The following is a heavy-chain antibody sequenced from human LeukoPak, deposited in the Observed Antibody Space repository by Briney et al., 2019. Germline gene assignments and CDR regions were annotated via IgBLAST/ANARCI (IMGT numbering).Heavy chain of an antibody. V-gene: IGHV4-38-2*02. CDR1: GYSINSGYY. Sequence: PSETLSLTCTVSGYSINSGYYWAWIRQPPGKGLEWIGIIYHSGSTYYNPSLKSRVTISVDTSKNQFSLKLSSVTAADTAVYYCARGYYYDSSGPLEDYWGQGTLVTVSS. D-gene: IGHD3-22*01. J-gene: IGHJ4*02. CDR3: ARGYYYDSSGPLEDY. CDR2: IYHSGST.